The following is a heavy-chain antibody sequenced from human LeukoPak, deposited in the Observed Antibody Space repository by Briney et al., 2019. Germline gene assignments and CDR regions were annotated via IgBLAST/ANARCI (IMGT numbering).Heavy chain of an antibody. Sequence: GGSLRLSCAASGFTFSSYGMPWVRQAPGKGLEWVAVISYDGSNKYYADSVKGRFTISRDNSKNTLYLQMNSLRAEDTAVYYCAKLHYYDSSGYYPGGDYWGQGTLVTVSS. J-gene: IGHJ4*02. CDR1: GFTFSSYG. V-gene: IGHV3-30*18. D-gene: IGHD3-22*01. CDR3: AKLHYYDSSGYYPGGDY. CDR2: ISYDGSNK.